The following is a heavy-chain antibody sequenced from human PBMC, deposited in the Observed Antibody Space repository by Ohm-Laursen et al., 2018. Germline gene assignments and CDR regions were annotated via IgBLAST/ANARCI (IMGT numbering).Heavy chain of an antibody. D-gene: IGHD3-3*01. CDR2: ISYDAINI. CDR3: AKGFWSGYYFDY. V-gene: IGHV3-30*18. CDR1: GFTFSSYG. Sequence: SLRLSCTASGFTFSSYGMHWVRQAPGKGLEWVSFISYDAINIYYADSVKGRFTISRDNSKNTLYLQMNSLRPEDTAVYYCAKGFWSGYYFDYWGQGTLVTVSS. J-gene: IGHJ4*02.